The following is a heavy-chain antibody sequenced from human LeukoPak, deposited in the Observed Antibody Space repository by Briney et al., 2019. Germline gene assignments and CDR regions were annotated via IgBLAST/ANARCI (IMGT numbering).Heavy chain of an antibody. V-gene: IGHV3-30-3*01. D-gene: IGHD3-22*01. CDR3: ASARTMKYYFDY. Sequence: GGSLRLSCAASGFTFSSYAMHWVRQAPGKGLEWVAVISYDGSNKYYADSVKGRFTISRDNSKNTLYLQMNSLRAEDTAVYYCASARTMKYYFDYWGQGTLVTVSS. CDR1: GFTFSSYA. J-gene: IGHJ4*02. CDR2: ISYDGSNK.